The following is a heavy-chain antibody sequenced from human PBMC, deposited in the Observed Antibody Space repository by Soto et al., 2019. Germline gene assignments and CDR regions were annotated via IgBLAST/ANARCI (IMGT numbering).Heavy chain of an antibody. Sequence: PSETLSLTCTVSGGSISSGGYYWSWIRQHPGKGLEWIGYIYYSGSTYYNPSLKSRVTISVDTSKNQFSLKLSSVTAVDTAVYYFARAGALQLSSLQFDYWGQGTLVTVSS. CDR2: IYYSGST. V-gene: IGHV4-31*03. D-gene: IGHD4-4*01. CDR1: GGSISSGGYY. J-gene: IGHJ4*02. CDR3: ARAGALQLSSLQFDY.